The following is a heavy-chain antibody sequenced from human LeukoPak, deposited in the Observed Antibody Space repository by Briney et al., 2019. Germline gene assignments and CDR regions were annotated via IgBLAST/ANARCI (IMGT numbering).Heavy chain of an antibody. CDR1: GFTFSSYG. J-gene: IGHJ4*02. Sequence: GGSLRLSCVASGFTFSSYGMSWVRQAPGKGLEWASAISGSGDSTYYADSVKGRFAISRDNSKNTLYLQMNSLRAEDTAVYYCARDTAMVCWGQGTLVTVSS. CDR2: ISGSGDST. D-gene: IGHD5-18*01. CDR3: ARDTAMVC. V-gene: IGHV3-23*01.